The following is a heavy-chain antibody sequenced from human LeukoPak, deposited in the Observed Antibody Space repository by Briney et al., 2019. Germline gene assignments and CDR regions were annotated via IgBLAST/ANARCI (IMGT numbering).Heavy chain of an antibody. J-gene: IGHJ4*02. V-gene: IGHV3-7*03. CDR2: IKQDGSEK. Sequence: PGGSLRLSCEASGFTLSSYWMNWVRQAPGKGLEWVASIKQDGSEKYYVDSVKGRYTISRDNAKNSVYLQMNSLRAEDTAVYYCARDGPAAGLYFDYWGQGTLVTVSS. D-gene: IGHD6-13*01. CDR1: GFTLSSYW. CDR3: ARDGPAAGLYFDY.